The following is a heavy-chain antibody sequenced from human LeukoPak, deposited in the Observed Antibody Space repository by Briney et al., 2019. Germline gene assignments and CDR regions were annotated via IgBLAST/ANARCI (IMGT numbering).Heavy chain of an antibody. D-gene: IGHD3-22*01. CDR2: IWYDGSNK. CDR1: GFTFSSYG. CDR3: ARGRTYYYDSSGYYYVGYFDL. J-gene: IGHJ2*01. V-gene: IGHV3-33*01. Sequence: GGSLRLSCAASGFTFSSYGMHWVRQAPGKGLEWVAVIWYDGSNKYYADSVKGRFTISRDNSKNTLYLQMNSLRAEDTAVYYCARGRTYYYDSSGYYYVGYFDLWGRGTLVTVSS.